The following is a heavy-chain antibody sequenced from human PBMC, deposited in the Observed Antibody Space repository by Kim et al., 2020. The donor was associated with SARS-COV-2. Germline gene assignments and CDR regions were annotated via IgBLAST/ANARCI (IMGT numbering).Heavy chain of an antibody. CDR3: AKGRSENIAAALNY. CDR2: VGGSGANT. Sequence: GGSLRLSCAASGFTFSTYAMSWVRQAPGKGLEWVSTVGGSGANTYHADSAKGRFTIFRDNSKNTVDLQMNSLRAEDTAVYYCAKGRSENIAAALNYWGQG. J-gene: IGHJ4*02. D-gene: IGHD6-13*01. V-gene: IGHV3-23*01. CDR1: GFTFSTYA.